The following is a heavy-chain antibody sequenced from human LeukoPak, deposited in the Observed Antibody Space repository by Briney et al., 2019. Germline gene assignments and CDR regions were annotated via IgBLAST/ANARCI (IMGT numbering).Heavy chain of an antibody. CDR1: GFTFDDYG. CDR3: ARRGGKNYGDYVVYYYYMDV. J-gene: IGHJ6*03. CDR2: INWNGGST. D-gene: IGHD4-17*01. Sequence: GGSLRLSCAASGFTFDDYGMSWVRQAPGKGLEWVSGINWNGGSTGYADSVKGRFTISRDNAKNSLYLQMNSLRAEDTALYYCARRGGKNYGDYVVYYYYMDVWGKGTTVTVSS. V-gene: IGHV3-20*04.